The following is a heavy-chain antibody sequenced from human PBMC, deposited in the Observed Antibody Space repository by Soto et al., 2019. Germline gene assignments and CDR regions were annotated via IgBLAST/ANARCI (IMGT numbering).Heavy chain of an antibody. CDR2: IYWDDDK. CDR1: GFSLSTTGVG. J-gene: IGHJ4*02. V-gene: IGHV2-5*02. Sequence: QITLKESGPTLVKPTQTLTLTCTFSGFSLSTTGVGVGWIRQPPGKALEWLGFIYWDDDKRYRPSLKSRLTITKDTSKNQVVLTMTNMDPVDTATYYCARYYYYGSGTYFHSFDYWGQGTLVTVSS. CDR3: ARYYYYGSGTYFHSFDY. D-gene: IGHD3-10*01.